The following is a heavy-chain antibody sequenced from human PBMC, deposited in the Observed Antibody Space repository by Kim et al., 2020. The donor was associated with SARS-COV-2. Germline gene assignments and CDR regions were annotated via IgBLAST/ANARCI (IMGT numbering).Heavy chain of an antibody. V-gene: IGHV3-23*01. CDR1: ESTFNKDA. D-gene: IGHD3-10*01. CDR2: ISGDGATT. J-gene: IGHJ3*02. Sequence: GGSLRLSFAASESTFNKDAVTWVRQAPGKGLDWVSIISGDGATTYYADSVKGRFTISRDNSKNMIYLQMNSLRAEDTAVYYCAKERGLNPDDALDIWGQGTTVTVSS. CDR3: AKERGLNPDDALDI.